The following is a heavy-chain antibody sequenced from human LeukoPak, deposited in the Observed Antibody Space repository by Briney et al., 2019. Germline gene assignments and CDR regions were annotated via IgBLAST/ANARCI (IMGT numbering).Heavy chain of an antibody. CDR1: GGSFSGYY. D-gene: IGHD3-10*01. J-gene: IGHJ4*02. Sequence: SETLSLTCAVYGGSFSGYYWRWIRQPPGKGLEWIGEVNHSGSSNYNPSLKSRVTISVDTSKNHFSLKLTSLTAADTAVYYCARVFYGSGNYYNSYWGQGTLVTVSS. CDR2: VNHSGSS. V-gene: IGHV4-34*01. CDR3: ARVFYGSGNYYNSY.